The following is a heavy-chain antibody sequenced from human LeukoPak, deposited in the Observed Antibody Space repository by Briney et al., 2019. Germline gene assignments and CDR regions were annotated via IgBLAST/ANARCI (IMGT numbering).Heavy chain of an antibody. CDR3: ARYSSSGFPFDY. CDR2: ISGSGGST. CDR1: GFTFSSYA. D-gene: IGHD6-19*01. V-gene: IGHV3-23*01. Sequence: GGSLRLSCAASGFTFSSYAMSWVRQAPGKGLEWVSAISGSGGSTYYADSVKGRFTISRDNSKNTLYLQMNSLRAEDTDVYYCARYSSSGFPFDYWGQGTLVTVSS. J-gene: IGHJ4*02.